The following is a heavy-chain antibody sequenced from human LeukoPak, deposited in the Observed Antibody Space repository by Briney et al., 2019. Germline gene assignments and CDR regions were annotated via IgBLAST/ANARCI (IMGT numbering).Heavy chain of an antibody. CDR2: ISGSGGST. CDR3: AKVQRYCSSTSCCYFDY. Sequence: GGSLRLSCAASGFTVSSNYMSWVRQAPGKGLEWVSAISGSGGSTYYADSVKGRFTISRDNSKNTLYLQMNSLRAEDTAVYYCAKVQRYCSSTSCCYFDYWGQGTLVTVSS. J-gene: IGHJ4*02. D-gene: IGHD2-2*01. V-gene: IGHV3-23*01. CDR1: GFTVSSNY.